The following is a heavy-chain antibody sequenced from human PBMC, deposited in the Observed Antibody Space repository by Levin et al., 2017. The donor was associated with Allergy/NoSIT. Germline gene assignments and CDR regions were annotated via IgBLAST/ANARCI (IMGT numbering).Heavy chain of an antibody. CDR1: GGSFITSSYF. Sequence: SETLSLTCTVSGGSFITSSYFWAWLRQPPGKGLEWLGSIYYSGTTYYNSSLKSRLTISIDTSTNQFSLKLRSVTAADTAVYYCARHTALLWFEELVFDSWGQGNLVAVSS. CDR3: ARHTALLWFEELVFDS. J-gene: IGHJ4*02. CDR2: IYYSGTT. D-gene: IGHD3-10*01. V-gene: IGHV4-39*01.